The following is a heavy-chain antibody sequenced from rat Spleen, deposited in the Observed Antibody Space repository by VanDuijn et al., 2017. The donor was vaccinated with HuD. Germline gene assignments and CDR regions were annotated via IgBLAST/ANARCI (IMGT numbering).Heavy chain of an antibody. J-gene: IGHJ3*01. CDR1: GFTFSDYT. CDR3: ARHFYSSPFAY. D-gene: IGHD1-2*01. CDR2: IIYDGSNT. Sequence: EVQLVESGGGLVQPGRSLKLSCAVSGFTFSDYTMAWVRQAPKKGLEWVAAIIYDGSNTYYRDSVKGRFTVSRDNAKSTLYLQMDSLRSEDTTIYYCARHFYSSPFAYWGQDTLVTVSS. V-gene: IGHV5-17*01.